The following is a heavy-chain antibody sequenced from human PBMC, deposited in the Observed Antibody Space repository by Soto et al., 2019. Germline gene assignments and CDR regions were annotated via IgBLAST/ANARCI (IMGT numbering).Heavy chain of an antibody. CDR3: KWDLEASDP. CDR1: GFTFSNAW. V-gene: IGHV3-15*01. CDR2: IRSKTDGGTT. D-gene: IGHD1-26*01. Sequence: PGGSLRLSCAASGFTFSNAWMSWVRQAPGKGLEWVGRIRSKTDGGTTDYAAPVKGRFTISRDDSKDTLYLQMNSLKTEDTAVYYCKWDLEASDPWGQGXLVTVSS. J-gene: IGHJ5*02.